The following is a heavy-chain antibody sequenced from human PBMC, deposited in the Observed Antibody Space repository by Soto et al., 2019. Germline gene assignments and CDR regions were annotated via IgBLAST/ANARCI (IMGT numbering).Heavy chain of an antibody. J-gene: IGHJ3*02. V-gene: IGHV4-59*01. D-gene: IGHD3-10*02. CDR1: GGSISSYY. CDR2: IYYSGST. Sequence: PSETLSLTYTVSGGSISSYYWSWIRQPPGKGLEWIGYIYYSGSTNYNPSLKSRVTISVDTSKNQFSLKLSSVTAADTAVYYCAREDDYYVFFDIWGQGTMVSVSS. CDR3: AREDDYYVFFDI.